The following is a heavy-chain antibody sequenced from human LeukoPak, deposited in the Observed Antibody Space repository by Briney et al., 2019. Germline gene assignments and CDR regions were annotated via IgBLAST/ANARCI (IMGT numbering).Heavy chain of an antibody. D-gene: IGHD3-10*01. CDR3: ARDSGYGSGNDY. Sequence: SETLSLTCTVSGGSISSYYWSWIRRPAGKGLEWIGRIYTSRSTNYIPSLKSRVTMSVDTSKNQFSLKLSSVTAADTAVYYCARDSGYGSGNDYWGQGTLVTVSS. J-gene: IGHJ4*02. CDR2: IYTSRST. CDR1: GGSISSYY. V-gene: IGHV4-4*07.